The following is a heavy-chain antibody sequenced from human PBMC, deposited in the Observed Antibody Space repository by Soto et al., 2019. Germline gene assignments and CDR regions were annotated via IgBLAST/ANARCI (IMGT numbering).Heavy chain of an antibody. CDR1: GFTFSSSA. J-gene: IGHJ3*02. D-gene: IGHD1-26*01. Sequence: GGSLRLSCAASGFTFSSSAMSWVRQAPGKGLEWVSAISGSGGSTYYEDSVKGRFTITRDNSKNTLHLQMNSLRDEDTAVDYCAKGLVGATVYAFDIWGQGTMVTVSS. CDR3: AKGLVGATVYAFDI. CDR2: ISGSGGST. V-gene: IGHV3-23*01.